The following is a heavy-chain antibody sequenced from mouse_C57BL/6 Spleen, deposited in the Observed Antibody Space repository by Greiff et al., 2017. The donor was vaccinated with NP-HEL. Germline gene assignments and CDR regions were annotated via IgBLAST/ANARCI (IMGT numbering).Heavy chain of an antibody. Sequence: DVMLVESGGGLVKPGGSLKLSCAASGFTFSSYAMSWVRQTPEKRLEWVATISDGGSYTYYPDNVKGRFTISRDNAKNNLYLEMRQLKSEDTAMYYCARDREGYGKGTGYWGQGTTLTVSS. J-gene: IGHJ2*01. V-gene: IGHV5-4*01. CDR1: GFTFSSYA. CDR2: ISDGGSYT. CDR3: ARDREGYGKGTGY. D-gene: IGHD1-1*01.